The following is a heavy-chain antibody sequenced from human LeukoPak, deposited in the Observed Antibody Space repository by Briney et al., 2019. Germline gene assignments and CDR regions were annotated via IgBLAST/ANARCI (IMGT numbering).Heavy chain of an antibody. J-gene: IGHJ6*02. V-gene: IGHV3-7*01. Sequence: TGGSLRLSCAASGFTFSSYWMSWVRQAPGKGMEWVDNIKQDGSEKYYVDSVKGRFTISRDNAKNSLYLQMNSLRAEDTAVYYCVRDSPRGLYYYYGMDVWGQGTTVTVSS. CDR1: GFTFSSYW. D-gene: IGHD3-10*01. CDR3: VRDSPRGLYYYYGMDV. CDR2: IKQDGSEK.